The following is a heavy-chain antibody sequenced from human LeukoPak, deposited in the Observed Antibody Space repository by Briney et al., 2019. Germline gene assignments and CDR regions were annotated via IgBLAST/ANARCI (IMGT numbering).Heavy chain of an antibody. CDR2: ISSSSSYI. Sequence: GGSLRVPCAVSGYTFSSYSMNWVRQAPGKGLEWVSSISSSSSYIYYADSVKGRFTISRDNAKNSLYLQMNSLRAEDTAVYYCARDPPPHIYYYYMDVWGKGTTVTVSS. CDR1: GYTFSSYS. CDR3: ARDPPPHIYYYYMDV. J-gene: IGHJ6*03. V-gene: IGHV3-21*01.